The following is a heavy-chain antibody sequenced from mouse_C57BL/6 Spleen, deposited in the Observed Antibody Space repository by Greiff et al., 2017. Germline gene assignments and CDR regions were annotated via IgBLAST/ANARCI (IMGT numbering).Heavy chain of an antibody. Sequence: VQLKESGAELVRPGASVKLSCTASGFNIKDDYMHWVKQRPEQGLEWIGCIDPVHGDTEYASKFQGKATITADTSSNTAYLQLSSLTSEDTAVYYCITGGDGYHYFDYWGQGTTLTVSS. CDR3: ITGGDGYHYFDY. D-gene: IGHD2-3*01. J-gene: IGHJ2*01. CDR1: GFNIKDDY. CDR2: IDPVHGDT. V-gene: IGHV14-4*01.